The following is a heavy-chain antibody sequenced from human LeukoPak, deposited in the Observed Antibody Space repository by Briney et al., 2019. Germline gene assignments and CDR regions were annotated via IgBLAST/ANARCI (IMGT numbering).Heavy chain of an antibody. CDR1: GYTFIGYY. Sequence: ASVKVSRKASGYTFIGYYMHWVRQAPGQGREWMGWINPNSGGTNYAQKLQGRVTITRDTSISTDYMELSRLRSDDTAVYYCARDVEGVGYTMIVGKSYYFDYWGQGTLVTVSS. CDR2: INPNSGGT. CDR3: ARDVEGVGYTMIVGKSYYFDY. V-gene: IGHV1-2*02. D-gene: IGHD3-22*01. J-gene: IGHJ4*02.